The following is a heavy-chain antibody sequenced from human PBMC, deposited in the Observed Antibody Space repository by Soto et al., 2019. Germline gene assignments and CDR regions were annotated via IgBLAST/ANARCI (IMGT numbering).Heavy chain of an antibody. CDR1: GLTFSSHA. CDR2: TIDSGGRS. CDR3: AKDKMEQWLVGGYYDY. J-gene: IGHJ4*02. D-gene: IGHD6-19*01. V-gene: IGHV3-23*01. Sequence: EVQLLESGGGLVQPGGSLRLSCAASGLTFSSHAMSWVRQAPGKGLEWVSSTIDSGGRSYHADSVRGRFTISRDNSKNSLYLQLNSLRADDTAIYYCAKDKMEQWLVGGYYDYWGQGALVTVSS.